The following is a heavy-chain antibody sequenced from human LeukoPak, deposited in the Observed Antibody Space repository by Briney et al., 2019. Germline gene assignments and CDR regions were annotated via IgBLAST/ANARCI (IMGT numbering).Heavy chain of an antibody. J-gene: IGHJ4*02. D-gene: IGHD5-12*01. CDR2: IRGNNDNT. Sequence: ASVKVSCKTSGYIFNTHGIGWVRQAPGQGLEWMAWIRGNNDNTKYAQKFQGRVTLTTDTSTSTAYMELRGLTSDDMAVYYCVRDSAYSPDYWGQGSLVTVS. CDR1: GYIFNTHG. V-gene: IGHV1-18*03. CDR3: VRDSAYSPDY.